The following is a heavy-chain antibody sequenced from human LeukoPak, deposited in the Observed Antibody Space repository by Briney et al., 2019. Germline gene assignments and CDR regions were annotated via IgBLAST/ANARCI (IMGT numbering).Heavy chain of an antibody. CDR3: ARDVDTAMVDY. CDR1: GFTFSSYW. CDR2: IKQDGSEK. D-gene: IGHD5-18*01. V-gene: IGHV3-7*01. Sequence: PGGSLRLSCAASGFTFSSYWMSWVRQAPGKGLEWVANIKQDGSEKYYVDSVKGRFAISRDNAKNSLYLQMNSLRAEDTAVYYCARDVDTAMVDYWGQGTLVTVSS. J-gene: IGHJ4*02.